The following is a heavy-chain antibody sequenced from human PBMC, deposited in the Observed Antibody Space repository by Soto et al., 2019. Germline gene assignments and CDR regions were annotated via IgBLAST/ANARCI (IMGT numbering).Heavy chain of an antibody. CDR2: IYYIGST. J-gene: IGHJ3*02. CDR3: ARVWGGAFDI. D-gene: IGHD3-10*01. CDR1: GGSISSGGYY. Sequence: SETMCLTCTVSGGSISSGGYYWNWIRQHPGKGLEWIGYIYYIGSTYYNPSLKSRVTISLDTSKNQFSLKLSSVTAADTAVYYCARVWGGAFDIWGQGTMVTVSS. V-gene: IGHV4-31*03.